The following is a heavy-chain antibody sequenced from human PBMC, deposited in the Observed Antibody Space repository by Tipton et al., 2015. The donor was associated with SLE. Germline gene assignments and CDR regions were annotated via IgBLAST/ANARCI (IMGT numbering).Heavy chain of an antibody. CDR2: IYESGNTY. D-gene: IGHD3-22*01. J-gene: IGHJ3*02. CDR1: GGSLRRGGYY. CDR3: ARDDDSSAYDGRGDAFDI. Sequence: TLSLTCTVSGGSLRRGGYYWSWIRQLPGKGLEWIGYIYESGNTYYYNPSLKSRVTILVDTSRNQFSLRLSSVTAADTAVYYCARDDDSSAYDGRGDAFDIWGQGTMVTVSS. V-gene: IGHV4-31*03.